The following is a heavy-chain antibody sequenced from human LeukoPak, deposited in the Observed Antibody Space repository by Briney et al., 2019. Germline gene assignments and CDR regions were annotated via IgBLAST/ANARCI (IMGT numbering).Heavy chain of an antibody. J-gene: IGHJ4*02. CDR3: ARLPYYYDSSGYYYFSFDY. CDR2: INHSGST. D-gene: IGHD3-22*01. Sequence: PSETLSLTCTVSGGSFSGYYWSWIRQPPGKGLEWIGEINHSGSTNYNPSLKSRVTISVDTSKNQFSLKLSSVTAADTAVYYCARLPYYYDSSGYYYFSFDYWGQGTLVTVSS. CDR1: GGSFSGYY. V-gene: IGHV4-34*01.